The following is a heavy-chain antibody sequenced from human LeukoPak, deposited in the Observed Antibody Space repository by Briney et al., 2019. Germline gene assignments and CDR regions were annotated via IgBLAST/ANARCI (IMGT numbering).Heavy chain of an antibody. Sequence: GGSLRLSCAASGFTFSTYWMSWVRQAPGKGLKWVANIKQDGSEKYYVDSVKGRFTISRDNAKNSLYLQMNSLRAEDTAVYYCARDPRVTYYYDSSGPRWFDPWGQGTLVTVSS. CDR3: ARDPRVTYYYDSSGPRWFDP. CDR2: IKQDGSEK. D-gene: IGHD3-22*01. CDR1: GFTFSTYW. J-gene: IGHJ5*02. V-gene: IGHV3-7*01.